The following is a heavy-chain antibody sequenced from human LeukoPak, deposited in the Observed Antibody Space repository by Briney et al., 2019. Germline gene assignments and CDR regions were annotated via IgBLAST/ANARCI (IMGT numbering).Heavy chain of an antibody. CDR3: ARVSQQLALDY. CDR2: IYSGGST. J-gene: IGHJ4*02. CDR1: GFTVSSNY. V-gene: IGHV3-66*01. Sequence: PGGSLRLSCAASGFTVSSNYMSWVRQAPGKGLEWVSVIYSGGSTYYADSVKGRFTISRDNSKNTLYLQMNSLRAEDTAVYYCARVSQQLALDYWGQGTLVTVSS. D-gene: IGHD6-13*01.